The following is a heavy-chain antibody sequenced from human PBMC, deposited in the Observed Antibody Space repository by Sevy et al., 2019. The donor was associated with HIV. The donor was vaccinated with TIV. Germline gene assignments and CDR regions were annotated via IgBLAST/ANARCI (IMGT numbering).Heavy chain of an antibody. V-gene: IGHV3-30*12. Sequence: GSLRLSCTASGFTFSSYGIHWVRQAPGKGLEWVANILHDGSKKYFADSVRGRFSISRDNPANTVYLQMDTLRVDDTATYDCARVSVPGEWLTRVVFDYGGQGALVTVSS. CDR3: ARVSVPGEWLTRVVFDY. D-gene: IGHD3-3*01. J-gene: IGHJ4*02. CDR2: ILHDGSKK. CDR1: GFTFSSYG.